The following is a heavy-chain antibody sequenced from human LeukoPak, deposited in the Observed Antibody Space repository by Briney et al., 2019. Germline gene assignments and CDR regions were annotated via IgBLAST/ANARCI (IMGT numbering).Heavy chain of an antibody. D-gene: IGHD3-10*01. J-gene: IGHJ4*02. CDR1: GFTFSNYN. V-gene: IGHV3-21*04. CDR3: AKDIGPMVRGVMPDY. Sequence: GGSLILSCAASGFTFSNYNFYWVRQAPGKGLEWVSSISSTSSYIYYADSMKGRFTISRDNAKNSLYLQMNSLRAEDTALYYCAKDIGPMVRGVMPDYWGQGTLVTVSS. CDR2: ISSTSSYI.